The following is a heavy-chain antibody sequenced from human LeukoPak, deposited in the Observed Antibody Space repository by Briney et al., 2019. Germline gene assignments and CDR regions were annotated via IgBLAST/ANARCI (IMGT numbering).Heavy chain of an antibody. CDR3: AKERDRSDSSSSEWYFDL. J-gene: IGHJ2*01. D-gene: IGHD6-6*01. CDR1: GFTFSSYG. Sequence: GGSLRLSCAASGFTFSSYGMHWVRQAPGKGLEWVAFIRYDGSNKYYADSVKGRFTISRDNSKNTLYLQMNSLRAEDTAVYYCAKERDRSDSSSSEWYFDLWGRGTLVTVSS. CDR2: IRYDGSNK. V-gene: IGHV3-30*02.